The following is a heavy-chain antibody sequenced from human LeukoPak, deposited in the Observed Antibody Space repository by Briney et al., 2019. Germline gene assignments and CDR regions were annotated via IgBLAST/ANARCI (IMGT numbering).Heavy chain of an antibody. D-gene: IGHD5-24*01. CDR3: ARDGYNGFDY. CDR2: INSDASST. Sequence: GGSLRLSCAASGFTFSSYWMFWVRQAPGKGLVWVSRINSDASSTSHADSVQGRFTISRDNAKNTLYLQMNGLRAEDTAVYYCARDGYNGFDYWGQGTLVTVSS. J-gene: IGHJ4*02. CDR1: GFTFSSYW. V-gene: IGHV3-74*01.